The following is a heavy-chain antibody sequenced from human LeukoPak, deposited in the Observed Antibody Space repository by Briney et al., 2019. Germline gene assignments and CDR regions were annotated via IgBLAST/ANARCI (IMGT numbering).Heavy chain of an antibody. V-gene: IGHV3-7*04. CDR3: ARDNSRNDLEY. CDR1: GFTFNSDW. J-gene: IGHJ4*02. Sequence: GGSLRLSCAASGFTFNSDWMNWVRQAPGKGLQWVANINQDGSQEYYVDSVKGRFTISRDNAKNSLHLQINSLRAEDTAVYYCARDNSRNDLEYWGQGTLVTVSS. D-gene: IGHD1-1*01. CDR2: INQDGSQE.